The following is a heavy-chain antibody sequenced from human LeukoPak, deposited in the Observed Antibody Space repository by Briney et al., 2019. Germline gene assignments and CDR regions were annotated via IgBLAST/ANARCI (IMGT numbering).Heavy chain of an antibody. J-gene: IGHJ3*02. CDR2: IIPIFGTA. CDR3: ARDDSSGYFTRRYDAFDI. D-gene: IGHD3-22*01. V-gene: IGHV1-69*13. Sequence: SVKVSCKASGGTFSSYAISWVRQAPGQGLEWMGGIIPIFGTANYAQKFQGRVAITADESTSTAYMELSSLRSEDTAVYYCARDDSSGYFTRRYDAFDIWGQGTMVTVSS. CDR1: GGTFSSYA.